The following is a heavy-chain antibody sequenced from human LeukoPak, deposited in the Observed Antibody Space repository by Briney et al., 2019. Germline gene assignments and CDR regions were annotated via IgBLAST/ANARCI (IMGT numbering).Heavy chain of an antibody. J-gene: IGHJ4*02. CDR3: AKGPPTYYYDSSGYRYFDY. CDR2: ISGSGGST. V-gene: IGHV3-23*01. D-gene: IGHD3-22*01. CDR1: GFTFSSYV. Sequence: GGSLRLSCAASGFTFSSYVMSWVRQAPGKGLEWVSAISGSGGSTYYADSVKGRFTISRDNSKNTLYLQMNSLRAEDTAVYYCAKGPPTYYYDSSGYRYFDYWGQGTLVTVSP.